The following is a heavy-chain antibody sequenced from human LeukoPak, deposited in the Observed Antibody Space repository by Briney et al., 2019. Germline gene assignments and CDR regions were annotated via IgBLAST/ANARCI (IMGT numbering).Heavy chain of an antibody. CDR1: GYTFTGYY. D-gene: IGHD1-26*01. V-gene: IGHV1-2*04. J-gene: IGHJ4*02. Sequence: ASVKVSCKASGYTFTGYYMHWVRQAPGQGLEWMGWINPNSGGTNYAQKFQGWVTVTRDTSISTAYMELSWLRSDDTAVYYCARDPKLGGEGATFDYWGQGTLVTVSS. CDR3: ARDPKLGGEGATFDY. CDR2: INPNSGGT.